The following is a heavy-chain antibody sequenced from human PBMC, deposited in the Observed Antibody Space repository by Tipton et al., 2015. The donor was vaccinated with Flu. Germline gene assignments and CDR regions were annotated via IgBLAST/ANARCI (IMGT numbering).Heavy chain of an antibody. D-gene: IGHD5-12*01. CDR1: GGSVTSSY. J-gene: IGHJ3*01. Sequence: TLSLTCTVSGGSVTSSYWSWIRQPAGKGLEWIGRISTSGSTNYNASLESRVTMSRDTSKNHFSLRLSSATAADTALYYCARDLRGYSGYTGGDAFDLWGPGFMVTVSS. CDR3: ARDLRGYSGYTGGDAFDL. CDR2: ISTSGST. V-gene: IGHV4-4*07.